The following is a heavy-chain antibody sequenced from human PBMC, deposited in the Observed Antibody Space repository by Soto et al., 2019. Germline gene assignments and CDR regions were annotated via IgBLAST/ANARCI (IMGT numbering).Heavy chain of an antibody. CDR1: GFNFNNFG. CDR2: IRTSSSYI. CDR3: ARDRAPFCGGDCGLVDV. J-gene: IGHJ6*02. V-gene: IGHV3-21*01. D-gene: IGHD2-21*02. Sequence: LGGSLRLSCAASGFNFNNFGMNWFRQTPGKGLEWVSSIRTSSSYIYYADSVKGRFTISRDNAKKSLYLEMSSLRVEDTAVYYCARDRAPFCGGDCGLVDVWGQGTSVTVS.